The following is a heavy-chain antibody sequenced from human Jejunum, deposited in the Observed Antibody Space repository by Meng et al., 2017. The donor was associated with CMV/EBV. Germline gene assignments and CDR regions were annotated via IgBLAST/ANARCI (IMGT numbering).Heavy chain of an antibody. CDR2: ISYDGAKN. D-gene: IGHD4/OR15-4a*01. CDR1: GFTFSTYP. Sequence: LSCAASGFTFSTYPMHWVRQAPGKGLEWVAVISYDGAKNNHADSVKGRFTISRDNSNNTLYLQMDSLRAEDTAVYYCARRTMAVMDYWGQGTLVTVSS. CDR3: ARRTMAVMDY. V-gene: IGHV3-30*04. J-gene: IGHJ4*02.